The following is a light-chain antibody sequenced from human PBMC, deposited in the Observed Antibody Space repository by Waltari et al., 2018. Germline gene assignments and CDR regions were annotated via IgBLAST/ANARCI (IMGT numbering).Light chain of an antibody. Sequence: EFVLTQYPGTLSLSPGERATLSCRASQSLSRSRLAWYQHKPGQAPMLLIYAASSRATGIPDRFSGSGSGTDFSLTISRVEPEDFAVYYCQQYGSSVMYTFGQGTKLEIQ. J-gene: IGKJ2*01. V-gene: IGKV3-20*01. CDR1: QSLSRSR. CDR2: AAS. CDR3: QQYGSSVMYT.